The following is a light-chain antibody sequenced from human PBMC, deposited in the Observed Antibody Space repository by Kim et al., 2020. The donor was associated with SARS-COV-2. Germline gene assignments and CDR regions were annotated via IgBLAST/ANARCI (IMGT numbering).Light chain of an antibody. CDR3: QQYGSSRWT. J-gene: IGKJ1*01. V-gene: IGKV3-20*01. CDR1: QSVSSSF. Sequence: ARGERATLTCLASQSVSSSFLAWYQQQPGPAHRLINYGASSRATGIPDRFSGSGSGTDFTLTSSRLEPEDFAVYYCQQYGSSRWTFGQGTKVDIK. CDR2: GAS.